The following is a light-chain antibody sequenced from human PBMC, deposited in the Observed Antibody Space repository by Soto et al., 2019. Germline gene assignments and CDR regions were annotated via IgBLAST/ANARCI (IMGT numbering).Light chain of an antibody. CDR1: QSVRAW. CDR2: GAT. CDR3: PQGNSLPLT. Sequence: DIRMTQSPSSVSASVGDSVTITCRASQSVRAWLAWYQQKEGKAPKLLIYGATSLLRGVPRRFSGSGSGTDFTLTISGLLPEDFAIYHCPQGNSLPLTSGGRTQVNIK. V-gene: IGKV1D-12*01. J-gene: IGKJ4*01.